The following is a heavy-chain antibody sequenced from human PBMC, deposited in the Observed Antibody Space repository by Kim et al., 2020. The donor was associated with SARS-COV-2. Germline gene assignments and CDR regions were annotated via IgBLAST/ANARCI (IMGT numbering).Heavy chain of an antibody. Sequence: SLQRRVTISVDTAKNQFSLKLSSVTAADTAVYYCARARVVEMATPHYFDYWGQGTLVTVSS. V-gene: IGHV4-59*01. D-gene: IGHD5-12*01. CDR3: ARARVVEMATPHYFDY. J-gene: IGHJ4*02.